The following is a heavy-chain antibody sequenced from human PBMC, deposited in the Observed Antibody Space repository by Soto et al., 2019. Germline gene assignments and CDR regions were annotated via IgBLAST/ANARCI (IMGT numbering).Heavy chain of an antibody. J-gene: IGHJ4*02. Sequence: EVQLVESGGGLVKPGGSLRLSCAASGFTFSSYSMNWVRQAPGKGLEWVSSISSSSSYIYYADSVKGRFTISRDNAKNSLYLQMNSLRAEDTAVYYCARGHSGYSYGYDPVPFDYWGQGTLVTVSS. V-gene: IGHV3-21*01. CDR2: ISSSSSYI. D-gene: IGHD5-18*01. CDR1: GFTFSSYS. CDR3: ARGHSGYSYGYDPVPFDY.